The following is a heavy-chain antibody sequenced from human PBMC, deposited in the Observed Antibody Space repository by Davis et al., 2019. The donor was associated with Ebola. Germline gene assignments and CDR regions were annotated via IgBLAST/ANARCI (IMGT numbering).Heavy chain of an antibody. D-gene: IGHD3-9*01. J-gene: IGHJ5*02. V-gene: IGHV3-74*01. CDR3: ARVNAVTGYSRFDL. Sequence: GESLKISCAASGFTFSNYWIHWVRQAPGKGLAWLSRINPDGSTTGYADSVKGRFAMSRDNAKNTLYLQMNSLRTEDTALYHCARVNAVTGYSRFDLWGQGTLVTVSS. CDR1: GFTFSNYW. CDR2: INPDGSTT.